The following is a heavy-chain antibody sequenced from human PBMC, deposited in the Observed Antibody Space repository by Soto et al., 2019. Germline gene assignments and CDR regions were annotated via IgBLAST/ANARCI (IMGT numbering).Heavy chain of an antibody. CDR3: VRDRFGYGDSGD. J-gene: IGHJ4*02. D-gene: IGHD4-17*01. Sequence: QVLLVQSGAEVKKPGASVKVSCTASGYTFTNYYMHWVRQAPGQGLEWMGVINPSDGSTYYAQKFQGRVTMTGDTSTSTLYMDLSSLRSEDTAVYYCVRDRFGYGDSGDWGQGTLVTVSS. CDR2: INPSDGST. V-gene: IGHV1-46*01. CDR1: GYTFTNYY.